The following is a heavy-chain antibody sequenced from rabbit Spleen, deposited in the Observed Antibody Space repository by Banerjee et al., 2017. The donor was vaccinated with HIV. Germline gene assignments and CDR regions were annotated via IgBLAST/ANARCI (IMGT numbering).Heavy chain of an antibody. CDR3: ARDTGSSFSSYGMDL. D-gene: IGHD8-1*01. CDR1: GFSFSSSDY. V-gene: IGHV1S40*01. J-gene: IGHJ6*01. Sequence: QSLEESGGDLVKPGASLTLTCTASGFSFSSSDYMFWVRQAPGKGLEWISCIAGSSSGFTDSSTWAKGRFTCSKTSSTTVTLQMTSLTVADTATYFCARDTGSSFSSYGMDLWGPGTLVTVS. CDR2: IAGSSSGFT.